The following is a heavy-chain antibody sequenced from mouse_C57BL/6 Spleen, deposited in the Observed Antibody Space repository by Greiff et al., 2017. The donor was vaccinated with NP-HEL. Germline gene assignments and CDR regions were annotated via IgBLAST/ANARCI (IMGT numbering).Heavy chain of an antibody. CDR1: GYAFTNYL. J-gene: IGHJ3*01. V-gene: IGHV1-54*01. CDR3: AKGGDDDGFAY. Sequence: VQLQQSGAELVRPGTSVKVSCKASGYAFTNYLIEWVKQRPGQGLEWIGVINPGSGGTNYNEKFKGKATLTADKSSSTAYMQLSSLTSEDSAVYCCAKGGDDDGFAYWGQGTLVTVSA. CDR2: INPGSGGT. D-gene: IGHD2-4*01.